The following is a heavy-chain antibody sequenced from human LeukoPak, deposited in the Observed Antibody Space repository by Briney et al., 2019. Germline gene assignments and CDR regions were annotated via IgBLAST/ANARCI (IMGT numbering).Heavy chain of an antibody. CDR2: INHSGST. CDR3: ARVVPAANYYFDY. D-gene: IGHD2-2*01. Sequence: SETLSLTCAVYGGSFSGYYWSWIRQPPGKGLEWIGEINHSGSTYYNPSLKSRVTISVDTSKNQFSLKLSSVTAADTAVYYCARVVPAANYYFDYWGQGTLVTVSS. CDR1: GGSFSGYY. V-gene: IGHV4-34*01. J-gene: IGHJ4*02.